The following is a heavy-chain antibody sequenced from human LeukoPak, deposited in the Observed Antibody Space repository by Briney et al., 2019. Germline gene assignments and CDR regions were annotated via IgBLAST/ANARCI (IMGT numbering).Heavy chain of an antibody. CDR1: GFTFRNYG. J-gene: IGHJ4*02. CDR3: ARGVDYYDSSGTIDY. V-gene: IGHV3-33*08. CDR2: VWFDGSKK. Sequence: PGKSLTLSCTASGFTFRNYGMHCVRQAPGKGLEWVAVVWFDGSKKYSADSVKGRITISRDDSKNTLYLQMNSLRAEDTAVYYCARGVDYYDSSGTIDYWGQGTLVTVSS. D-gene: IGHD3-22*01.